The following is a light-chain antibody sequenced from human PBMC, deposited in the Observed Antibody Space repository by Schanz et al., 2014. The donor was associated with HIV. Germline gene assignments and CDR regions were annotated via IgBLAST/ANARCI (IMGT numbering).Light chain of an antibody. V-gene: IGKV1-5*03. CDR2: KAS. J-gene: IGKJ5*01. CDR1: QSISTW. Sequence: DIHMTQSTSTLSASEGDRVTITCRASQSISTWLAWYQQKPGKAPKVLIYKASSLETGVPSRFSGSGSGTDFTLTINSLQPDDFATYYCQQSYNMASITFGQGTRLEIQ. CDR3: QQSYNMASIT.